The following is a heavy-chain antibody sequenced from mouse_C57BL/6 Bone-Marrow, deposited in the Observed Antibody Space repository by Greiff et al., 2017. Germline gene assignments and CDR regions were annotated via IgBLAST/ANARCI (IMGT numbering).Heavy chain of an antibody. CDR1: GFTFSDYG. CDR2: ISSGSSTI. Sequence: DVMLVESGGGLVKPGGSLKLSCAASGFTFSDYGMHWVRQAPEKGLEWVAYISSGSSTIYYADTVKGRFTISRDNAKNTLFLQMTSLRSEDAAMYYCARGTRDYWGQGTTLTVSS. J-gene: IGHJ2*01. V-gene: IGHV5-17*01. D-gene: IGHD2-13*01. CDR3: ARGTRDY.